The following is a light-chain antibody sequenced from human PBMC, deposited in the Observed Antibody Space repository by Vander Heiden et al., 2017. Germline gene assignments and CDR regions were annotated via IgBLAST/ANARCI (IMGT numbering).Light chain of an antibody. J-gene: IGKJ5*01. V-gene: IGKV3-11*01. Sequence: IALTQSPATLSGSPGERATLSCRASQSVSSYLAWYQQKPGQAPRLLIYDASNRATGIPARFSGSGSGTDFTLTISSLEPEDFAVYYCQQRSNWSITFGQGTRLEIK. CDR1: QSVSSY. CDR2: DAS. CDR3: QQRSNWSIT.